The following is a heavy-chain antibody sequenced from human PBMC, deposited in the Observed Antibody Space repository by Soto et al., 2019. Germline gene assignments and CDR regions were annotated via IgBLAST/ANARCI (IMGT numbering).Heavy chain of an antibody. Sequence: SKTLSLTCTVSGGSISSYYWSWIRQPAGKGLEWIGRIYTSGSTNYNPSLKSRVTMSVDTSKNQFSLKLSSVTAEDTAIYYCAIRITVVGLLIPQFDRWGQGT. J-gene: IGHJ5*02. CDR1: GGSISSYY. CDR2: IYTSGST. D-gene: IGHD3-3*01. CDR3: AIRITVVGLLIPQFDR. V-gene: IGHV4-4*07.